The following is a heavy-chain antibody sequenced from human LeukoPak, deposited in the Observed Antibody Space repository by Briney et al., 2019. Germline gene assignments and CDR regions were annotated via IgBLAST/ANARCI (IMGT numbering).Heavy chain of an antibody. CDR3: ARHGGSGSYYNDWFDP. CDR2: IYYSGST. D-gene: IGHD3-10*01. Sequence: SETLSLTCTVSGGSINNYYWSWLRQPPGKELEWIGYIYYSGSTNYNPSLKSRVTISVDTSKNQFSLKLSSVTAADTAVYYCARHGGSGSYYNDWFDPWGQGTLVTVSS. V-gene: IGHV4-59*08. J-gene: IGHJ5*02. CDR1: GGSINNYY.